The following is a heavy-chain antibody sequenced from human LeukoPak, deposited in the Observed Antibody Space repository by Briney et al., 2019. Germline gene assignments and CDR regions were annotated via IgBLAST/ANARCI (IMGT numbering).Heavy chain of an antibody. V-gene: IGHV3-23*01. J-gene: IGHJ4*02. D-gene: IGHD2-21*02. CDR3: AFSVCGGDCYAPPFDY. CDR2: ISGSGGST. CDR1: GFTFSSYA. Sequence: GGSLLSCAASGFTFSSYAMSWVRQAPGKGLAWVSAISGSGGSTYYADSVKGRFTISRDNSKNTLYLQMNSLRAEDTAVYYCAFSVCGGDCYAPPFDYWGQGTLVTVSS.